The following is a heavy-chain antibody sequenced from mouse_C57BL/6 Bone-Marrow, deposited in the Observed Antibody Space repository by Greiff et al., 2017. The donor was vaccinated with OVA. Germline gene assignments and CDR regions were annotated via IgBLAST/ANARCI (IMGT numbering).Heavy chain of an antibody. Sequence: QVQLQQPGAELVKPGASVKMSCKASGYTFTSYWITWVKQRPGQGLEWIGDIYPGSGSTNYNEKFKSKATLTVDTSSSTAYMQLSSLTSEDAAVYYGARTHYGSSPYYFDYWGQGTTLTVSS. V-gene: IGHV1-55*01. D-gene: IGHD1-1*01. CDR2: IYPGSGST. CDR3: ARTHYGSSPYYFDY. CDR1: GYTFTSYW. J-gene: IGHJ2*01.